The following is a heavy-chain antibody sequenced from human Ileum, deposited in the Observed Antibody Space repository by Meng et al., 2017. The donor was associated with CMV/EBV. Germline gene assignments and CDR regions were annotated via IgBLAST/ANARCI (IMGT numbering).Heavy chain of an antibody. D-gene: IGHD1-26*01. CDR3: VRGGACRPFDS. Sequence: QLHCWCGGLWELYTNLSLPWAASGISFGRYNLIWFRRQPGKRLEWTGKSHNSRSNQYNPSLKNRVIITVDKSKNQCLLKLGSVTAADSAVYYCVRGGACRPFDSWGQGTLVTVSS. CDR1: GISFGRYN. J-gene: IGHJ4*02. CDR2: SHNSRSN. V-gene: IGHV4-34*01.